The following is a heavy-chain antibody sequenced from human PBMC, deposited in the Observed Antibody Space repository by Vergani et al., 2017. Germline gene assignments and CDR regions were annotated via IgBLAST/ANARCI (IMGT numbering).Heavy chain of an antibody. D-gene: IGHD1-1*01. V-gene: IGHV5-51*01. CDR1: EYSFGNYW. CDR2: IYPAYSDT. CDR3: ARHTTYTDS. J-gene: IGHJ4*02. Sequence: EVELVQPGPEMRKPGESLKISCKGSEYSFGNYWIGWVRQMPGKGLEWMGIIYPAYSDTRYSPSFQGQVTISADKSISTAFLQWDSLKASDTALYYCARHTTYTDSWGQGTLVTVSS.